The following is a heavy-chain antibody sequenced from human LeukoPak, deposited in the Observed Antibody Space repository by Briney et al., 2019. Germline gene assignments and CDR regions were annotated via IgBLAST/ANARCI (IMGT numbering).Heavy chain of an antibody. CDR2: LYSGGYT. J-gene: IGHJ4*02. V-gene: IGHV3-53*01. CDR1: GFTVSSNY. Sequence: GGSLRLSCAASGFTVSSNYMSWVRQAPGKGLEWVSVLYSGGYTYYADPVKGRFTISRDNSKNTLYLQMNSLRAEDTAVYYCARDTLYGSGALVFDYWGQGTLVTVSS. D-gene: IGHD3-10*01. CDR3: ARDTLYGSGALVFDY.